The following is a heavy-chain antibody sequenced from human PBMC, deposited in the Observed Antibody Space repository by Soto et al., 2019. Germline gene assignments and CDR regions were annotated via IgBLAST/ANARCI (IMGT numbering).Heavy chain of an antibody. D-gene: IGHD3-16*02. V-gene: IGHV3-21*01. Sequence: GGSLRLSCAASGFTFSSYSMNWVRQAPGKGLEWVSSISSSSSYIYYADSVKGRFTISRDNAKNSLYLQMNSPRAEDTAVYYCARGGVKTQRTWFDPWGQGTLVTVSS. J-gene: IGHJ5*02. CDR2: ISSSSSYI. CDR1: GFTFSSYS. CDR3: ARGGVKTQRTWFDP.